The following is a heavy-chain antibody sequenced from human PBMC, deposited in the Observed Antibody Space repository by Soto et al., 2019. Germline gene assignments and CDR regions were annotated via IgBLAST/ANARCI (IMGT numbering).Heavy chain of an antibody. CDR3: ARGDSSSWYYPDY. V-gene: IGHV3-30-3*01. D-gene: IGHD6-13*01. CDR1: GFTFSSYA. Sequence: QVQLVESGGGVVQPGRSLRLSCAASGFTFSSYAMHWVRQAPGKGLEWVAVISYDGSNKYYADSVKGRFTISRDNSKNTLYLQMNSLRAEDTAVYYCARGDSSSWYYPDYWGQGTLVTVSS. J-gene: IGHJ4*02. CDR2: ISYDGSNK.